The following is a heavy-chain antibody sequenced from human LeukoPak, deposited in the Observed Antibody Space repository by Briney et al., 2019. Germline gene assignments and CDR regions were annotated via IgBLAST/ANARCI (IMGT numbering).Heavy chain of an antibody. J-gene: IGHJ4*02. CDR3: AKSPGYYYDSSGYLDY. D-gene: IGHD3-22*01. CDR1: GFTFDDYA. Sequence: SLRLSCAASGFTFDDYAMHWVRQAPGKGLEWVSGISWNSGSIGYADSVKGRFTISRDNAKNSLYLQMNSLRAEDTALYYCAKSPGYYYDSSGYLDYWGQGTLVTVSS. V-gene: IGHV3-9*01. CDR2: ISWNSGSI.